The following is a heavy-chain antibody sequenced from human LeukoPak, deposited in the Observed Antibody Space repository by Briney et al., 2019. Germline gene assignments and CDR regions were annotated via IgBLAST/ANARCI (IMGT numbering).Heavy chain of an antibody. V-gene: IGHV3-7*01. CDR2: IKQDGREK. CDR3: ARAGPDYDGLDY. D-gene: IGHD4-23*01. CDR1: GLTLSIYW. J-gene: IGHJ4*02. Sequence: GGCLRPSCPAAGLTLSIYWMSWVRQAAGGGMEWVANIKQDGREKYYVDSVKCRFTITRDNATNSLYLQMDSMRAEDTAVYYCARAGPDYDGLDYWGQGTLVTVSS.